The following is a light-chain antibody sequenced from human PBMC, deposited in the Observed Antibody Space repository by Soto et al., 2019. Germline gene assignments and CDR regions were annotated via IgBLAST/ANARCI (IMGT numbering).Light chain of an antibody. CDR3: QQYDSFSVT. CDR1: QSVSSY. Sequence: EIVMTQSPATLSVSPGERATLSCRASQSVSSYLAWYQQKPGQAPRLLIYDASNRATGIPARFSGSGSGTEFTLTISSLQPDDFATYYCQQYDSFSVTFGQGSKVDI. J-gene: IGKJ1*01. CDR2: DAS. V-gene: IGKV3D-15*01.